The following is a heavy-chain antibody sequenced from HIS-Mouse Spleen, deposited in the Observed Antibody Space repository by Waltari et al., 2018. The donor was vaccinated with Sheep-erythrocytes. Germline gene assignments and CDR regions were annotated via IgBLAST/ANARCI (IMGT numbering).Heavy chain of an antibody. D-gene: IGHD1-7*01. Sequence: EVQLVESGGGLVQPGGSLRLSCAASGFTVSSNYMSWVRQAPGKGLEWVSVIYSGGSTYYADSVKGRFTISRDNYKNTLYLQMNSLRAEDTAVYYCARDSNWNYAFDIWGQGTMVTVSS. CDR2: IYSGGST. CDR1: GFTVSSNY. J-gene: IGHJ3*02. CDR3: ARDSNWNYAFDI. V-gene: IGHV3-66*01.